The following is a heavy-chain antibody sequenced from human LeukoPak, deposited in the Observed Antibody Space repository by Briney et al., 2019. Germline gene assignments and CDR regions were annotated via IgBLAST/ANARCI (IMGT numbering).Heavy chain of an antibody. CDR3: AKDRAAGTFDY. CDR1: GFIFSNYG. V-gene: IGHV3-23*01. Sequence: PGGSLRLSCAASGFIFSNYGMNWVRQAPGKGLEWVAAISASGSATSYADSVRGRFTISRDNSKSTTYLQMNSLRAEDTAVFYCAKDRAAGTFDYWGQGTLVTVSS. CDR2: ISASGSAT. J-gene: IGHJ4*02. D-gene: IGHD6-13*01.